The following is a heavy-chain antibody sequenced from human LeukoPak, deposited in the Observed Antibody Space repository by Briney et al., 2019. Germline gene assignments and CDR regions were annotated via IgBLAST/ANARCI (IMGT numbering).Heavy chain of an antibody. D-gene: IGHD5/OR15-5a*01. V-gene: IGHV1-69*04. J-gene: IGHJ4*02. CDR1: GGTFSSYT. CDR3: ARDVVDSVYSLFDY. Sequence: SSVQVSRQDCGGTFSSYTISWGRQAPGQGREWMGKIIPIFGIANHAQKFQGRVTITADKSTSTAYLELSSLRSEDTTVYYCARDVVDSVYSLFDYWGQGTLVTVSP. CDR2: IIPIFGIA.